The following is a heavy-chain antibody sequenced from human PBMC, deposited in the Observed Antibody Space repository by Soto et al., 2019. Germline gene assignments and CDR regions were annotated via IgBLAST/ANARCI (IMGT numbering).Heavy chain of an antibody. CDR3: ARAVAGTPDFDY. V-gene: IGHV1-8*01. CDR1: GYTFTGYD. J-gene: IGHJ4*01. D-gene: IGHD6-19*01. CDR2: MNPNSGNT. Sequence: GASVQVSCKASGYTFTGYDTNWVRQATGQRLEWMGWMNPNSGNTGYAQKFQGRVTMTMNTSISTAYMELRSLRSEDTAVYYCARAVAGTPDFDYLGHGTLVTVSS.